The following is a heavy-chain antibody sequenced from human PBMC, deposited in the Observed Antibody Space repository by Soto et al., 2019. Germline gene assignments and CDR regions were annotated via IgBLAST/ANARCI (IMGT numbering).Heavy chain of an antibody. V-gene: IGHV3-33*01. J-gene: IGHJ6*02. CDR3: ARDRAVAGTSVNYGMDV. CDR2: IWYDGSNK. CDR1: GFTFSSYG. Sequence: GGSLRLSCAASGFTFSSYGMHWVRQAPGKGLEWVAVIWYDGSNKYYADSVKGRFTISRDNSKNTLYLQMNSLRAEDTAVYYCARDRAVAGTSVNYGMDVWGQGTTVTVSS. D-gene: IGHD6-19*01.